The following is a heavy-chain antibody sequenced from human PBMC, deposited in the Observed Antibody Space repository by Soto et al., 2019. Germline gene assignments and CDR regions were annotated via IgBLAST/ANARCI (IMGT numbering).Heavy chain of an antibody. CDR3: ASGSSIAGLYYGMDV. Sequence: QVQLQESGPGLVKPSQTLSLTCTVSGGSIISGGYYWTWIRQHPGTGLEWIGYNYYSGITYYNPSLKSRVTITLDTSKNQFSLKRSSVTAADTAVYYCASGSSIAGLYYGMDVWGQGTTVTASS. J-gene: IGHJ6*02. CDR1: GGSIISGGYY. V-gene: IGHV4-31*03. D-gene: IGHD6-6*01. CDR2: NYYSGIT.